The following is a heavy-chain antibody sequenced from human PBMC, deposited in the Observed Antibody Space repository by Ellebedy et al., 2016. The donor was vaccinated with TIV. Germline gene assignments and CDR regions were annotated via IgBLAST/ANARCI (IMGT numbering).Heavy chain of an antibody. D-gene: IGHD2-21*02. J-gene: IGHJ4*02. CDR3: ARTDPWQPIDD. CDR1: GGSVSSTRYY. Sequence: MPGGSLRLSCSVPGGSVSSTRYYWASIRQPPGKGLEYIGSVYYSGSPYYNPSFKSRVTLSADTSKNQFSLNLRTVTAADTAVYYCARTDPWQPIDDWGQGILVSVSS. V-gene: IGHV4-39*01. CDR2: VYYSGSP.